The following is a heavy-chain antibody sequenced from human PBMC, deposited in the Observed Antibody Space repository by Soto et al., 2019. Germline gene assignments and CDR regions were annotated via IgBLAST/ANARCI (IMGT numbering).Heavy chain of an antibody. CDR2: ISYDGSNK. J-gene: IGHJ6*02. D-gene: IGHD1-26*01. Sequence: GGSLRLSCAASGFTFNHYAMSWVRQAPGKGLEWVAVISYDGSNKYYADSVKGRFTISRDNSKNTLYLQMNSLRAEDTAVYYCARVFGSYALHYYGMDVWGQGTTVTVSS. CDR3: ARVFGSYALHYYGMDV. CDR1: GFTFNHYA. V-gene: IGHV3-30-3*01.